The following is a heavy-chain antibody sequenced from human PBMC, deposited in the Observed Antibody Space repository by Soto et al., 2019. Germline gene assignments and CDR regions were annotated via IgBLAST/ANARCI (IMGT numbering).Heavy chain of an antibody. Sequence: EVQLLESGGGLVQPGGSLRLSCAASGFTFSSYAMSWVRQAPGKGMEWVSAISGSGGSTYYADSVKGRFTISRDNSKNTLYLQMNSLRAEDTAVYYCAKDLHDSSGYWSAFDIWGPGTMVTVSS. J-gene: IGHJ3*02. CDR2: ISGSGGST. D-gene: IGHD3-22*01. V-gene: IGHV3-23*01. CDR1: GFTFSSYA. CDR3: AKDLHDSSGYWSAFDI.